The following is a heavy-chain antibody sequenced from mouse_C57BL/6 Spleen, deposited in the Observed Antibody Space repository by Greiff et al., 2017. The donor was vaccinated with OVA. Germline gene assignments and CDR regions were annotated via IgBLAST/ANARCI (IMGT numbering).Heavy chain of an antibody. CDR2: INPSNGGT. CDR1: GYTFTSHW. CDR3: ARAKPITTVVATPFDY. V-gene: IGHV1-53*01. J-gene: IGHJ2*01. D-gene: IGHD1-1*01. Sequence: QVQLQQPGTELVKPGASVKLSCKASGYTFTSHWMHWVKQRPGQGLEWIGNINPSNGGTNYNEKFKSKATLTVDKSSSTAYMQLSSLTSEDSAVYYCARAKPITTVVATPFDYWGQGTTLTVSS.